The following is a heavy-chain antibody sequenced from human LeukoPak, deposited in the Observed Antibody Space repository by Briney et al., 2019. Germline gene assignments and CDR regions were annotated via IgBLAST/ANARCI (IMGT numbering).Heavy chain of an antibody. CDR3: AGGRPYSASYYDSDN. Sequence: SETLSLTCSVSGGSISNYYWSWIRQPAGKGLEWIGRIYASGSTNHNPPLKSRVTMSVDTSKNQFSLKLSSVTAADTAMYYCAGGRPYSASYYDSDNWGQGTLVTVSS. CDR1: GGSISNYY. J-gene: IGHJ4*02. V-gene: IGHV4-4*07. D-gene: IGHD1-26*01. CDR2: IYASGST.